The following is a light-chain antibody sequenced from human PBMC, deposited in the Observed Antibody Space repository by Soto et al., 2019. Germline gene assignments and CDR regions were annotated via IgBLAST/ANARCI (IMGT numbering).Light chain of an antibody. CDR2: HPS. J-gene: IGKJ1*01. Sequence: DIPVTQSPSPLSASFGDTITVTCRASQSVSGWLALYQQKPGEAPKLLTYHPSALPRGVPSRSSGSGSGTKFTLTLASLQPDDFATYYCQQYETFSGTFGPGTKVDIK. V-gene: IGKV1-5*01. CDR1: QSVSGW. CDR3: QQYETFSGT.